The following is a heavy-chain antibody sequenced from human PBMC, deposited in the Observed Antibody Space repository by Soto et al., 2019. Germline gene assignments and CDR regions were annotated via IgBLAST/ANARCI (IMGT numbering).Heavy chain of an antibody. D-gene: IGHD1-1*01. J-gene: IGHJ4*02. CDR2: ISGSGATT. V-gene: IGHV3-23*01. CDR3: TKGGIPRRYNIPKVDFDY. CDR1: GFIFSNYA. Sequence: GGSLRLSCAASGFIFSNYAMSWVRQAPGRGLEWVPAISGSGATTYYPDSVKGRFTISRDNSKNTLYLQMNNLRADDTAVYYCTKGGIPRRYNIPKVDFDYWGQGSVGNVSS.